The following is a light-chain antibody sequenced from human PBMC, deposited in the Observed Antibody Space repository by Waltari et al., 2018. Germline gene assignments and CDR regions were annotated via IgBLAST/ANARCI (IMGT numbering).Light chain of an antibody. CDR1: QSVLYSSNNKNY. V-gene: IGKV4-1*01. J-gene: IGKJ2*01. CDR3: QQYYSAPYT. Sequence: DIVMTQSPDSLAVSLGERATINCKSSQSVLYSSNNKNYLTWYQQKPGQPPKLLLYWASTRESGVPDRCSGSASGTDFTLTISSLQAEDVAVYYCQQYYSAPYTFGQGTKLEIK. CDR2: WAS.